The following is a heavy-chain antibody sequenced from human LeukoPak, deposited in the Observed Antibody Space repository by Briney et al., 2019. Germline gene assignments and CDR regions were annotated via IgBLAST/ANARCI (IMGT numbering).Heavy chain of an antibody. CDR3: ARGHLPYYYYGIDV. CDR1: GYTFTSYD. D-gene: IGHD3-3*02. V-gene: IGHV1-8*01. J-gene: IGHJ6*02. Sequence: ASVKVSCKASGYTFTSYDIKWVRQATGQGLEWMGWMNPNSGNTGYAQKFQGRVTMTRNTSISTAYMELSSLRSEDTAVYYCARGHLPYYYYGIDVWGQGTTVTVSS. CDR2: MNPNSGNT.